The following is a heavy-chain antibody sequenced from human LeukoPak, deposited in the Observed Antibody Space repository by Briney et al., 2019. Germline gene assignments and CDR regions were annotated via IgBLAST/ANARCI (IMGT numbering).Heavy chain of an antibody. CDR1: GGSISSYY. V-gene: IGHV4-4*07. J-gene: IGHJ4*02. D-gene: IGHD3-22*01. CDR3: ARDHPRDSSGYYFDY. Sequence: SETLSLTCTVSGGSISSYYWSWIRQPAGKGLEWIGRIYTSGSTNYNPSLKSRVTMSVDTSKNQFSLKLSSVTAADTAVYYCARDHPRDSSGYYFDYWGQGTLVTVSS. CDR2: IYTSGST.